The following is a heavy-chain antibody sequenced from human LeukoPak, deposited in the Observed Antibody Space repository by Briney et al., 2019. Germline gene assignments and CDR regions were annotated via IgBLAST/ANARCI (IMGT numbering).Heavy chain of an antibody. Sequence: ASVKVSCKPSGYTFTGYYLHWVRQAPGQGLEWMGWINPNTGATIYAEKFQGRVTMTRDTSISTAYMELSRLRSDDTAVYYCARSVRGVLYFDYWGQGTLVTVSS. CDR3: ARSVRGVLYFDY. D-gene: IGHD3-10*01. CDR1: GYTFTGYY. V-gene: IGHV1-2*02. CDR2: INPNTGAT. J-gene: IGHJ4*02.